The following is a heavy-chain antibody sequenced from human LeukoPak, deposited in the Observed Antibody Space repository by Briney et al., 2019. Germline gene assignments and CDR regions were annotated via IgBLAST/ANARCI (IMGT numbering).Heavy chain of an antibody. CDR2: IYYSGST. J-gene: IGHJ4*02. Sequence: PSETLSLTCTVSGGSISRGDYYWSWIRQPPGKGLEWIGYIYYSGSTLYNPSLQSRVTISVDTSKNQFSLKLSSVTAADTAVYYCASSHCSSTSCYWSGYYFDYWGQGTLVTVSS. V-gene: IGHV4-30-4*08. CDR3: ASSHCSSTSCYWSGYYFDY. D-gene: IGHD2-2*01. CDR1: GGSISRGDYY.